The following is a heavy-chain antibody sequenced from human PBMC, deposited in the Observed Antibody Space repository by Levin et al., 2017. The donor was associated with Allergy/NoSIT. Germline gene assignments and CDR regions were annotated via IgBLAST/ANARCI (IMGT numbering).Heavy chain of an antibody. V-gene: IGHV3-30*18. J-gene: IGHJ4*02. CDR2: ISYDGSNK. CDR1: GFSFGGFG. Sequence: SCAASGFSFGGFGMHWVRQAPGKGLEWVSFISYDGSNKYYADSVKGRFTISRDNSKDTLYVQMDSLRVEDTAVYYCAKDPNREWLDSWGQGTLVAVSP. D-gene: IGHD3-3*01. CDR3: AKDPNREWLDS.